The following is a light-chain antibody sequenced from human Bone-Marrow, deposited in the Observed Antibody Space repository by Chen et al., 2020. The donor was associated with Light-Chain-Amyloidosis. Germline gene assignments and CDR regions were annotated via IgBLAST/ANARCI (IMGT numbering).Light chain of an antibody. CDR2: GSS. CDR1: QTISSNY. CDR3: QQYGTSPLT. Sequence: EIVLTQSPGTLSLSPGEGANLSCRASQTISSNYLTWYQQKFGQAPRLLIYGSSSRATGIPDRFTGSGSGTDFTLPNNRLEPEDFAMYYCQQYGTSPLTFGGGTKVEIK. V-gene: IGKV3-20*01. J-gene: IGKJ4*01.